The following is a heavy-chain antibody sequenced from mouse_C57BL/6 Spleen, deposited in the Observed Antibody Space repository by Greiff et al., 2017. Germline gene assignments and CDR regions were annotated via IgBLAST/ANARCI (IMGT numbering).Heavy chain of an antibody. V-gene: IGHV6-6*01. Sequence: DVMLVESGGGLVQPGGSMKLSCAASGFTFSDAWMDWVRQSPEKGLEWVAEIRNKANNHATYYAESVKGRFTISRDDSKRGVYLQINSVRAVDTGTYYCARGAMEYWGQGTPVTVSA. CDR3: ARGAMEY. CDR2: IRNKANNHAT. J-gene: IGHJ4*01. CDR1: GFTFSDAW.